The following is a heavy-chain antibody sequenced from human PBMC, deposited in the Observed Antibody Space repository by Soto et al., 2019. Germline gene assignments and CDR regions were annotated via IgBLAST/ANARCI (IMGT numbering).Heavy chain of an antibody. CDR3: ARVQSAVVVTLDY. CDR2: MNPNSGNT. D-gene: IGHD2-21*02. CDR1: GYTFTSYD. Sequence: GASVKVSCKASGYTFTSYDINWVRQATGQGLEWMGWMNPNSGNTGYAQKFQGRVTMTRNTSISTAYMELSSLRSEDTAVYYCARVQSAVVVTLDYWGQGTLGTVSS. J-gene: IGHJ4*02. V-gene: IGHV1-8*01.